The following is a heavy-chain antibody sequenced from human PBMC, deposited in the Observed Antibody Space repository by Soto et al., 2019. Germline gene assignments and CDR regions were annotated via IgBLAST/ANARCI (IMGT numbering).Heavy chain of an antibody. CDR1: GFTFSSYW. J-gene: IGHJ6*02. V-gene: IGHV3-74*01. Sequence: EVQLVESGGGLVQPGGSLRLSCAASGFTFSSYWMHWVRQAPGKGLVWVSRINSDGSSTSYADSVKGRFTISRDNAKNTLYLQMNSLRAEDTAVYYCARELVIIFPTYFYYYGMDVWGQGTTVTVSS. CDR3: ARELVIIFPTYFYYYGMDV. D-gene: IGHD3-9*01. CDR2: INSDGSST.